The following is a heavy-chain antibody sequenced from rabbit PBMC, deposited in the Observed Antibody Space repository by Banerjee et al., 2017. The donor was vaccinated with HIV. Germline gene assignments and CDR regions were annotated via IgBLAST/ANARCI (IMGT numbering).Heavy chain of an antibody. CDR1: RFSFSGSYW. V-gene: IGHV1S40*01. CDR3: ARDGTGSSDFPFNF. J-gene: IGHJ6*01. CDR2: IAAGSSGYT. D-gene: IGHD4-2*01. Sequence: QSLEESGGDLVKPGASLTLTCTASRFSFSGSYWICWVRQAPGKGLEWIACIAAGSSGYTHYATWAKGRFTISKTSSTTVTLQMTTLTAADTATYFCARDGTGSSDFPFNFWGPGTLVTVS.